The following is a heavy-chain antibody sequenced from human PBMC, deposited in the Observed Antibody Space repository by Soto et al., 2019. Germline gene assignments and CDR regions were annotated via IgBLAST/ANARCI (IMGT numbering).Heavy chain of an antibody. D-gene: IGHD6-13*01. CDR3: ARESGASIAAPPHNWFDP. CDR1: GGTFSSYA. V-gene: IGHV1-69*01. Sequence: QVQLVQSGAEVKKPGSSVKVSCKASGGTFSSYAISWVRQAPGQGLEWMGGIIPIFGTANYARKFQGRVTITADESKSTAYMELSSLRSEDTAVYYCARESGASIAAPPHNWFDPWGQGTLVTVSS. J-gene: IGHJ5*02. CDR2: IIPIFGTA.